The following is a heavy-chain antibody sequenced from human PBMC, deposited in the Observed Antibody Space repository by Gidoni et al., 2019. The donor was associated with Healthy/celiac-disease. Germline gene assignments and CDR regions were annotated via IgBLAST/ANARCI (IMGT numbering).Heavy chain of an antibody. Sequence: EVQLLESGGGLVQPGGSLRLSCAASGFTFSSYAMSWVRQAPGKGLEWVSAISGSGGSTYYADPVKGRFTISRDNSKNTLYLQMNSLRAEDTAVYYCASPYYYGSGSYQAYFQHWGQGTLVTVSS. CDR2: ISGSGGST. J-gene: IGHJ1*01. CDR1: GFTFSSYA. D-gene: IGHD3-10*01. V-gene: IGHV3-23*01. CDR3: ASPYYYGSGSYQAYFQH.